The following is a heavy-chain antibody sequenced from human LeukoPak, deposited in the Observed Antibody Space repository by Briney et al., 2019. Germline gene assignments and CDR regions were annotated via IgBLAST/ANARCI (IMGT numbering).Heavy chain of an antibody. CDR1: VFTLSNYG. Sequence: SLGCLRVSRAASVFTLSNYGMCEGREAPGRGLWCGSDITAASSSTHDANSVQGRFTLSRDNSKNTLYLQMNRLRPEDTAIYYCAKLFESGTYNNFFHYWGQGTLVTVSS. J-gene: IGHJ4*02. CDR3: AKLFESGTYNNFFHY. V-gene: IGHV3-23*01. CDR2: ITAASSST. D-gene: IGHD3-10*01.